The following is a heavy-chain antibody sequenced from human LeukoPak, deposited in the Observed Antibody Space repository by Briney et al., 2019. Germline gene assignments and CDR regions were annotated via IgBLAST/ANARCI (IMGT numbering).Heavy chain of an antibody. Sequence: GGSLRLSCAASGFTFSTSAMSWVRQAPGKGLEWVSSIGNSGGTTYYADSVKGRFTVSRDNSKNTLSLQMNSLRAEDTALYYCAKLLPAAGTGYWGQGTLVTVSS. CDR3: AKLLPAAGTGY. J-gene: IGHJ4*02. CDR1: GFTFSTSA. V-gene: IGHV3-23*01. D-gene: IGHD6-13*01. CDR2: IGNSGGTT.